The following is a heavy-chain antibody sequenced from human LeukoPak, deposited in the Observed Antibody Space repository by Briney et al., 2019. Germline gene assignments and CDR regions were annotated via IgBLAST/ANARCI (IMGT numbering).Heavy chain of an antibody. D-gene: IGHD6-6*01. CDR2: ISSSSSYI. CDR3: ARDLAAPVFPDAFDI. CDR1: GFTFSIYA. J-gene: IGHJ3*02. Sequence: AGGSLRLSCAASGFTFSIYAMSWVRQAPGKGLEWVSSISSSSSYIYYADSVKGRFTISRDNAKNSLYLQMNSLRAEDTAVYYCARDLAAPVFPDAFDIWGQGTMVTVSS. V-gene: IGHV3-21*01.